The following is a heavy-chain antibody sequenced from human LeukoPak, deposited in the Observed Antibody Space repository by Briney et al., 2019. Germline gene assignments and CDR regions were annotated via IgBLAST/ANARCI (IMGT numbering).Heavy chain of an antibody. Sequence: PGGSLRLSCAASGFTFSDYYMSWIRQAPGKGLEWVSYISSSGSTIYYADSVKGRFTISRDNAKHSLYLQMNSLRAEDTAVYYCARDRSDSYYFDYWGQGTLVTVSS. CDR2: ISSSGSTI. V-gene: IGHV3-11*01. CDR3: ARDRSDSYYFDY. CDR1: GFTFSDYY. D-gene: IGHD2-21*01. J-gene: IGHJ4*02.